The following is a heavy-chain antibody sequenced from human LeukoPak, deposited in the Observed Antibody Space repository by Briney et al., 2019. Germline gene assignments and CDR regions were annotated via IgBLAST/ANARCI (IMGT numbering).Heavy chain of an antibody. CDR3: ARVPFGRFSFDY. D-gene: IGHD1-14*01. Sequence: GGSLRLSCAASGFTFSSYEMNWVRQAPGKGLEWVSYISSSGSTIYYADSVKGRFTISRDNAKNSLYLQMNSLRAEDTAVYYCARVPFGRFSFDYWGQGTLVTVSS. V-gene: IGHV3-48*03. J-gene: IGHJ4*02. CDR2: ISSSGSTI. CDR1: GFTFSSYE.